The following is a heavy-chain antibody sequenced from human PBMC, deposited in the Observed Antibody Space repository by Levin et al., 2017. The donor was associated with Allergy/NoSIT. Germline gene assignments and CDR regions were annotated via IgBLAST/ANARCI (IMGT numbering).Heavy chain of an antibody. CDR1: GYSFTSYW. CDR3: ARRIVIWFGELSVDWFDP. CDR2: IDPSDSYT. D-gene: IGHD3-10*01. Sequence: GGSLRLSCKGSGYSFTSYWISWVRQMPGKGLEWMGRIDPSDSYTNYSPSFQGHVTISADKSISTAYLQWSSLKASDPAMYYCARRIVIWFGELSVDWFDPWGQGTLVTVSS. V-gene: IGHV5-10-1*01. J-gene: IGHJ5*02.